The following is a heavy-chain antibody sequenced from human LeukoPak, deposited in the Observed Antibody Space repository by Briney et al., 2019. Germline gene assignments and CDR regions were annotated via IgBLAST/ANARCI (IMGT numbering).Heavy chain of an antibody. CDR1: GGTFSSYA. CDR3: ARDRRYCSSTSCPPHGMDV. D-gene: IGHD2-2*01. CDR2: IIPILGIA. J-gene: IGHJ6*02. Sequence: SVKVSCKASGGTFSSYAISWVRQAPGQGLEWMGGIIPILGIANYAQKFQGRVTITADKSTSTAYMELSSLRSEDTAVYYCARDRRYCSSTSCPPHGMDVWGQGTTVTVSS. V-gene: IGHV1-69*10.